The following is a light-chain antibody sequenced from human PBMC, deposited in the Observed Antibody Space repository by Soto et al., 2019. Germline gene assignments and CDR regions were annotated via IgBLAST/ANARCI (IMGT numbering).Light chain of an antibody. V-gene: IGKV1-5*01. J-gene: IGKJ1*01. CDR2: DAS. CDR3: QHCNVYSWT. Sequence: DIQMTQSRSTLSASVGDRVTITCRASQSISNWLAGYQQKPGKAPKLLIYDASSLESGVPSRFSGSGSGTEFTLTISSLQPDDFATYYCQHCNVYSWTFGQGTKVDIK. CDR1: QSISNW.